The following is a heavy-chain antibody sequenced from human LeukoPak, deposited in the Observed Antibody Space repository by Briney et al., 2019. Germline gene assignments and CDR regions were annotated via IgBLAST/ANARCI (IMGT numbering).Heavy chain of an antibody. J-gene: IGHJ3*02. D-gene: IGHD3-22*01. CDR2: INPYIGGT. V-gene: IGHV1-2*02. CDR1: GYIFTGYY. CDR3: ARVTGYYYESTGYYHHAFDI. Sequence: SSVKVSCKSSGYIFTGYYMQWVRQAPGQGVEGMGWINPYIGGTHYPQRFQVRVTMTRDTSISTAYMELSRLRFDDAAVYYCARVTGYYYESTGYYHHAFDIGGQGTMVTVSS.